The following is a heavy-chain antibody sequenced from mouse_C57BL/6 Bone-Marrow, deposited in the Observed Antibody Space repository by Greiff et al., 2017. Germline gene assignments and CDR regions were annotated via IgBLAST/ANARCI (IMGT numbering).Heavy chain of an antibody. CDR3: ARSPYGNYARYFDV. D-gene: IGHD2-1*01. CDR1: GFTFSSYA. Sequence: EVKLVESGGGLVKPGGSLKLSCAASGFTFSSYAMSWVRQTPEKRLEWVATISDGGSYTYYPDNVKGRFTISRDNAKNNLYLQMSHLKSEDTAMYYCARSPYGNYARYFDVWGTGTTVTVSS. CDR2: ISDGGSYT. V-gene: IGHV5-4*03. J-gene: IGHJ1*03.